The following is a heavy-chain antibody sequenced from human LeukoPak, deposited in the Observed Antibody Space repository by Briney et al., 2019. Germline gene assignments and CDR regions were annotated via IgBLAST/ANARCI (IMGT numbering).Heavy chain of an antibody. CDR3: ASTTTVTTGSNY. CDR1: GGSISSYY. J-gene: IGHJ4*02. V-gene: IGHV4-59*10. Sequence: SETLSLTCAVYGGSISSYYWSWIRQPAGKGLEWIGRIYTSGSTNYNPSLKSRVTMSVDTSKNQFSLKLSSVTAADTAVYYCASTTTVTTGSNYWGQGTLVTVSS. D-gene: IGHD4-17*01. CDR2: IYTSGST.